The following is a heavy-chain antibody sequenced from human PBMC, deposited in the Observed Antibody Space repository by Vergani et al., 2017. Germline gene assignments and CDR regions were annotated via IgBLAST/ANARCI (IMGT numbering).Heavy chain of an antibody. CDR3: ARVAYDILTGYQD. CDR2: IYYSGST. V-gene: IGHV4-59*12. J-gene: IGHJ4*02. Sequence: QVQLQESGPGLVKPSETLSLTCTVSGGSISSYYWSWIRQPPGKGLEWIGYIYYSGSTYYNPSLKSRVTISVDTSKNQFSLKLSSVTAADTAVYYCARVAYDILTGYQDWGQGTLVTVSS. D-gene: IGHD3-9*01. CDR1: GGSISSYY.